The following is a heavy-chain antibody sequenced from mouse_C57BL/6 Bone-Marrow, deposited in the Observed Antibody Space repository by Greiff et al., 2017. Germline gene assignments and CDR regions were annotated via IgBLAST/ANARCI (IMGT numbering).Heavy chain of an antibody. Sequence: EVQRVESGGGLVQPGGSLKLSCAASGFTFSDYYMYWVRQTPEKRLEWVAYISNGGGSTYYPDTVKGRFTISRDNAKNTLYLQMSRLKSEDTAMYYCARNYYGSSSWFAYWGQGTLVTVSA. V-gene: IGHV5-12*01. J-gene: IGHJ3*01. CDR1: GFTFSDYY. CDR2: ISNGGGST. CDR3: ARNYYGSSSWFAY. D-gene: IGHD1-1*01.